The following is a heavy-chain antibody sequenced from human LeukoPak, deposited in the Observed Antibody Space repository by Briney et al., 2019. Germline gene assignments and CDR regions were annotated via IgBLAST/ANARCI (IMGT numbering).Heavy chain of an antibody. CDR3: AKYLTARGPPYALDV. D-gene: IGHD1-14*01. J-gene: IGHJ6*02. Sequence: GGSLRLSCAASGFTFSTYNMNWVRRAPGKGLEWGSGITVSGGTTYYTDSVKGRFTISRDNSKNTLYLQMNSLRAEDSAVYYCAKYLTARGPPYALDVWGQGTTVTVSS. CDR2: ITVSGGTT. V-gene: IGHV3-23*01. CDR1: GFTFSTYN.